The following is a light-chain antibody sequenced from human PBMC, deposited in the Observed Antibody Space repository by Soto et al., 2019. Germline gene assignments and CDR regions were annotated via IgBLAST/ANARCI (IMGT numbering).Light chain of an antibody. CDR2: KAS. J-gene: IGKJ1*01. CDR1: QTISSW. Sequence: MTQSPTILSVSPGERATLSCRASQTISSWLAWYQQKPGKAPKLLIYKASTLKSGVPSRFSGSGSGTEFTLTISSLQPDDFATYYCQHYNSYSEAFGQGTKVELK. CDR3: QHYNSYSEA. V-gene: IGKV1-5*03.